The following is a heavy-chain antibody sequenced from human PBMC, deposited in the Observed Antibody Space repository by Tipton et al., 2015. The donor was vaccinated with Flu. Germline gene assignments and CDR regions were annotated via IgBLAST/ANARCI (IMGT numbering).Heavy chain of an antibody. CDR2: ISGNGGST. CDR1: GFSFSSYA. Sequence: SLRLSCAASGFSFSSYAMSWVRQAPGKGLEWVSGISGNGGSTYYAVSVTGRFIISRDNSKNTLYLQMNSLRAEDTAVYYCAKPLGAYYYYFAMDVWGQGTTVTVSS. V-gene: IGHV3-23*01. CDR3: AKPLGAYYYYFAMDV. D-gene: IGHD3-10*01. J-gene: IGHJ6*02.